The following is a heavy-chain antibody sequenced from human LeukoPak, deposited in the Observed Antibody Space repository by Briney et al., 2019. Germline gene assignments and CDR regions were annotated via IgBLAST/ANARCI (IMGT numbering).Heavy chain of an antibody. D-gene: IGHD2-2*01. J-gene: IGHJ5*02. CDR1: GGSTSNYY. CDR3: ASGTSSWTWFDP. V-gene: IGHV4-59*01. CDR2: IYSTGST. Sequence: SEALSLTCTVSGGSTSNYYWSWIRQTPGKGLEWIGFIYSTGSTNYNPSLKGRVTISVDTSKNQFSLKLTSVTAADTAVYYCASGTSSWTWFDPWGQGTPVTVSS.